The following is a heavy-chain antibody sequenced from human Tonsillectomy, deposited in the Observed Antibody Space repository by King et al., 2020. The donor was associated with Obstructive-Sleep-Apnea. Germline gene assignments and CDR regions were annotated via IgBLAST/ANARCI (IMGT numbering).Heavy chain of an antibody. J-gene: IGHJ3*02. CDR3: ARSTYHYDSSGRHDAFDI. Sequence: QLQESGPGLVKPSETLSLTCTVSGGSISSSSYYWDWIRQPPGKGLEWIGSIYYSGSTHYNPSLMSRVSISADTSKNQFSLKLSSVTAADTAVYYCARSTYHYDSSGRHDAFDIWGQGTMVTVSS. CDR2: IYYSGST. CDR1: GGSISSSSYY. V-gene: IGHV4-39*07. D-gene: IGHD3-22*01.